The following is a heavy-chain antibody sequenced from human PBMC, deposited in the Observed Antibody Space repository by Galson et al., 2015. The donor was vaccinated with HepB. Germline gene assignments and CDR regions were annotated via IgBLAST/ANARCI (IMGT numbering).Heavy chain of an antibody. CDR2: IYYSGST. V-gene: IGHV4-59*01. D-gene: IGHD3-10*01. J-gene: IGHJ5*02. CDR3: ARARYYYGSGSYYRNENRYNWFDP. Sequence: TLSLTCTVSGGSISSYYWSWIRQPPGKGLEWIGYIYYSGSTNYNPSLKSRVTISVDTSKNQFSLKLSSVTAADTAVYYCARARYYYGSGSYYRNENRYNWFDPWGQGTLVTVSS. CDR1: GGSISSYY.